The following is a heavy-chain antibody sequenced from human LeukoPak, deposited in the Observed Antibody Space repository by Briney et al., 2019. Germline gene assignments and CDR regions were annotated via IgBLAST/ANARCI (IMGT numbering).Heavy chain of an antibody. V-gene: IGHV3-48*02. J-gene: IGHJ3*02. CDR1: GFTFSSYS. CDR3: ARGSARVLTVAGTPRI. CDR2: ISSSSSTI. D-gene: IGHD6-19*01. Sequence: GGSLRLSCAASGFTFSSYSMNWVRQAPGKGLEWVSYISSSSSTIYYADSVKGRFTISRDNAKNSLYLQMNSLRDEDTAVYYCARGSARVLTVAGTPRIWGQGTMVTVSS.